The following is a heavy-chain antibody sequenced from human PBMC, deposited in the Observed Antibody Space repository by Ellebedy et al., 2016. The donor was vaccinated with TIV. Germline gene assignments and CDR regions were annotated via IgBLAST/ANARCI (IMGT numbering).Heavy chain of an antibody. CDR1: GFTFSTYS. CDR2: INSGSSTI. J-gene: IGHJ4*02. CDR3: ARDYSGYFFDY. D-gene: IGHD5-12*01. Sequence: PGGSLRLSCAASGFTFSTYSMNWVRQVPEKGREWVSYINSGSSTIFYADSVKGRFTISRDNAKNSLYLQMSSLRDEDTAVYYCARDYSGYFFDYWGQGALVTVSS. V-gene: IGHV3-48*02.